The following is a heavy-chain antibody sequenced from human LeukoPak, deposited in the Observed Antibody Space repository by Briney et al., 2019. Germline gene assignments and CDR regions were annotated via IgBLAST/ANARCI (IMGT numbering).Heavy chain of an antibody. J-gene: IGHJ4*02. Sequence: SETLSLTCAVYGGSFSGYYWSWIRQPPGKGLEWIGEINHSGSTNYNPSLKSRVTISVDTSKNQFSLKLSSVTAADTAVYYCARGVGYNWNYVSHYYFDYWGQGTLVTVSS. V-gene: IGHV4-34*01. CDR2: INHSGST. D-gene: IGHD1-7*01. CDR3: ARGVGYNWNYVSHYYFDY. CDR1: GGSFSGYY.